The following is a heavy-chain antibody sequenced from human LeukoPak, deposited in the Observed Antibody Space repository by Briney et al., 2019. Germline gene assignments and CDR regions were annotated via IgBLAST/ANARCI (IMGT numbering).Heavy chain of an antibody. D-gene: IGHD2-8*01. CDR2: ITPILCRA. V-gene: IGHV1-69*05. Sequence: AVKVSCKASGGTFRSYALSWVREAPGQGLVGMRRITPILCRANYTQKFRRRVTITTDESTSTAYMELSSLRSEDTAVYYCARGVSWAFDIWGQGTMVTVSS. CDR3: ARGVSWAFDI. CDR1: GGTFRSYA. J-gene: IGHJ3*02.